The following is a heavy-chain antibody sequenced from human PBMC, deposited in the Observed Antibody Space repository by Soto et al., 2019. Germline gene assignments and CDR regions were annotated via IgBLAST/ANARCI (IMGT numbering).Heavy chain of an antibody. J-gene: IGHJ3*02. V-gene: IGHV4-59*01. CDR2: IYYSGST. Sequence: SETLSLTCTVSGGSISSYYWSWIRQPPGKGLEWIGYIYYSGSTNHNPSLKSRVTISVDTSKNQFSLKLSSVTAADTAVYYCARGVVVAATDAFDIWGQGTMVTVSS. CDR3: ARGVVVAATDAFDI. D-gene: IGHD2-15*01. CDR1: GGSISSYY.